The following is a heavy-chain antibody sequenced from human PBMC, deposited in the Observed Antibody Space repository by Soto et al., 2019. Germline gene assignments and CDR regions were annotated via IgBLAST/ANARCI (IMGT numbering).Heavy chain of an antibody. V-gene: IGHV3-23*01. CDR1: GFTFSSYA. J-gene: IGHJ4*02. CDR3: AKDLVRVVVAAMAPFDY. Sequence: EVQLLESGGGLVQPGGSLRLSCAASGFTFSSYAMSWVRQAPGKGLEWVSAISGSGGSTYYADSVKGRFTISRDNSKNTLYLQMNSLRAEDTAVYYCAKDLVRVVVAAMAPFDYWGQGTLVTVSS. D-gene: IGHD2-15*01. CDR2: ISGSGGST.